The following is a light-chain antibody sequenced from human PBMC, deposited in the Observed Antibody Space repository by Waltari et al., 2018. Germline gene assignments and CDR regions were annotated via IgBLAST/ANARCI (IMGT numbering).Light chain of an antibody. Sequence: LTQPPSVSVSPGQTARITCSADALPNKTAHWYQQKPGQAPKLMIYEVIKRPSGVPDRFSGSKSGSTASLTVSGLQAEDEADYYCSSYAGSNNLVFGGGTKLTVL. CDR2: EVI. CDR1: DALPNKT. J-gene: IGLJ2*01. V-gene: IGLV2-8*01. CDR3: SSYAGSNNLV.